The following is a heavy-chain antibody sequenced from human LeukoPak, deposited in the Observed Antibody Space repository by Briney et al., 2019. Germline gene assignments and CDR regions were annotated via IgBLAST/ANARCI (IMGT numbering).Heavy chain of an antibody. D-gene: IGHD2-21*02. J-gene: IGHJ3*02. CDR2: INHSGST. V-gene: IGHV4-34*01. CDR1: GGSFSGYY. Sequence: TSETLSLTCAVYGGSFSGYYWSWIRQPPGKGLEWIGEINHSGSTNYNPSLKSRVTISVDTSKNQFSLQLNSVTAADTAVYYCARRRLFLAHAFDIWGQGTMVTVSS. CDR3: ARRRLFLAHAFDI.